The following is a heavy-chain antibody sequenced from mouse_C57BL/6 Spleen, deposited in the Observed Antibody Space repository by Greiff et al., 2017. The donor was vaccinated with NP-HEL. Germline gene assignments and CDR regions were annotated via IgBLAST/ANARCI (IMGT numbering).Heavy chain of an antibody. D-gene: IGHD1-1*01. CDR2: IWRGGST. J-gene: IGHJ4*01. V-gene: IGHV2-5*01. Sequence: QVQLQQSGPGLVQPSQSLSITCTVSGFSLTSYGVHWVRQSPGKGLEWLGVIWRGGSTDYNAAFMSRLSITKDNSKSQVFFKMNSLQADDTAIYYCAKTLSITTVVAPYYYAMDYWGQGTSVTVSS. CDR1: GFSLTSYG. CDR3: AKTLSITTVVAPYYYAMDY.